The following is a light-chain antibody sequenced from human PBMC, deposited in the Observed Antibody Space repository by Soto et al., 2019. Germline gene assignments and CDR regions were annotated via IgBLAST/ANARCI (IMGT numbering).Light chain of an antibody. CDR3: CSYAGSRTFV. CDR2: EGS. J-gene: IGLJ2*01. Sequence: QSALTQPASVSGSPEQSITISCTGTSSDVGAYNLVSWYQQHPGKAPRLIIYEGSKRPSGTSHRFSGSKSDNTASLTISGLRAEDEAHYHCCSYAGSRTFVFGGGTKLTVL. V-gene: IGLV2-23*01. CDR1: SSDVGAYNL.